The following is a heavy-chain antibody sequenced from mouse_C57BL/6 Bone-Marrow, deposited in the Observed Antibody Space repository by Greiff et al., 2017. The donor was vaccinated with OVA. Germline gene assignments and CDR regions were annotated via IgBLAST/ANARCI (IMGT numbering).Heavy chain of an antibody. J-gene: IGHJ3*01. Sequence: EVKLVESGGDLVKPGGSLKLSCAASGFTFSSYGMSWVRQTPDKRLEWVATISSGGSYTYYPDSVKGRFTISRDNAKNTQYLQMSSLKSEDTAMYYCARPNYYGSSLAYWGQGTLVTVSA. V-gene: IGHV5-6*01. CDR3: ARPNYYGSSLAY. CDR2: ISSGGSYT. CDR1: GFTFSSYG. D-gene: IGHD1-1*01.